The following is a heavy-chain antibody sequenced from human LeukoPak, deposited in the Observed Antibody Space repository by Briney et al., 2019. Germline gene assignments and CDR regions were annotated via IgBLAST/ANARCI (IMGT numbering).Heavy chain of an antibody. CDR1: GGTFSSYA. D-gene: IGHD2-2*01. J-gene: IGHJ4*02. V-gene: IGHV1-69*05. Sequence: GASVKVSCKASGGTFSSYAISWVRQAPGQGLEWMGGIIPIFGTANYAKKFQGRVTITTDESTSTAYMQLSSLRSEDTAVYYCARAPGVVAPFDYWGQGTLVTVSS. CDR2: IIPIFGTA. CDR3: ARAPGVVAPFDY.